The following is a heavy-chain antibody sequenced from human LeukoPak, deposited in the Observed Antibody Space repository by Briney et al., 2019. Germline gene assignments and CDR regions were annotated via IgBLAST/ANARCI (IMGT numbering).Heavy chain of an antibody. CDR2: IYTSGST. Sequence: SQTLSLTCSVCGGSISSGSYYWRWIRQPAGKGLEWIGRIYTSGSTNYNPSLKSQVTISVDTSKNQFSLKLSSVTAADTAVYYCARDSPGCGGDCYFDSCGQGALVTVSS. J-gene: IGHJ4*02. V-gene: IGHV4-61*02. CDR1: GGSISSGSYY. D-gene: IGHD2-21*02. CDR3: ARDSPGCGGDCYFDS.